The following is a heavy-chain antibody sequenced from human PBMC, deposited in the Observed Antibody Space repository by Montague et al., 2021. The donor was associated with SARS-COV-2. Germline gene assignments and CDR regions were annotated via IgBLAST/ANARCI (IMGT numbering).Heavy chain of an antibody. D-gene: IGHD1-20*01. Sequence: SETLSLTCSVSGGSISRYTWSWIRHSRGKGLEWIGYIFHSGITDYNPSLKSRVTISVDMSKNQFSLQLNSVTAADSAVYYCARTEYNWNDWFDPWGQGTLGIVS. CDR3: ARTEYNWNDWFDP. CDR1: GGSISRYT. J-gene: IGHJ5*02. CDR2: IFHSGIT. V-gene: IGHV4-59*13.